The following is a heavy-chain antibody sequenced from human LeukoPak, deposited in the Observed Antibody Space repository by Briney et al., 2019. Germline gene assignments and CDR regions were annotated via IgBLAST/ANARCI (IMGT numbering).Heavy chain of an antibody. CDR1: GYSFTSYW. J-gene: IGHJ4*02. D-gene: IGHD3-10*01. Sequence: GESLKISCKGSGYSFTSYWIGWVRQMPGKGLEWMGIIYPGDSDTRYSPSFQGQVTISADKSISTAYLQWSSLKASDTAMYYCARLPPYYGSGSYYFDYWGQGTLVTVSS. CDR3: ARLPPYYGSGSYYFDY. CDR2: IYPGDSDT. V-gene: IGHV5-51*01.